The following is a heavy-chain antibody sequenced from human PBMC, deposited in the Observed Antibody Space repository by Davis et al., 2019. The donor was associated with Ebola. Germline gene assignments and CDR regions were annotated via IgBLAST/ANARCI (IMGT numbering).Heavy chain of an antibody. D-gene: IGHD1-1*01. CDR2: IIPIFGTA. V-gene: IGHV1-69*13. Sequence: AASVKVSCKASGGTFSSYAISWVRQAPGQGLEWMGGIIPIFGTANYAQKFQGRVTITADESTSTAYMELSSLRSEDTAVYYCARKLRAWFDPWGQGTLVTVSS. CDR3: ARKLRAWFDP. J-gene: IGHJ5*02. CDR1: GGTFSSYA.